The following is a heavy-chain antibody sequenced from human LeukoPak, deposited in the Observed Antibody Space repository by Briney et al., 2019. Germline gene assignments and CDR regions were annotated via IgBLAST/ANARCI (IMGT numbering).Heavy chain of an antibody. CDR1: GYTFTSYG. CDR2: ISAYNGNT. J-gene: IGHJ3*02. D-gene: IGHD1-26*01. V-gene: IGHV1-18*01. Sequence: ASVKVSCKASGYTFTSYGISWVRQAPGQGLEWMGWISAYNGNTNYAQKLQGRVTMTTDTSTSTAYMELRSLRSDDTAVYYCARDREYSGSYRPDAFDIWGQGTMVTVSS. CDR3: ARDREYSGSYRPDAFDI.